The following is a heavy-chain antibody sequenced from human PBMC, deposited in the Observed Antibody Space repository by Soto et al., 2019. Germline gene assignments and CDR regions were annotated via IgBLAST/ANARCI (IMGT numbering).Heavy chain of an antibody. J-gene: IGHJ4*02. Sequence: GGSLRLSCAASGFNFSDYWMHWVRQVPGKGLVWVSRINNDGRTTTYADSVKGRFTISRDNAKNTLYLEMNSLRDEDTAIYYCARVRLIGGTNLLAYCGQGALVTVYS. CDR3: ARVRLIGGTNLLAY. V-gene: IGHV3-74*03. CDR2: INNDGRTT. D-gene: IGHD1-26*01. CDR1: GFNFSDYW.